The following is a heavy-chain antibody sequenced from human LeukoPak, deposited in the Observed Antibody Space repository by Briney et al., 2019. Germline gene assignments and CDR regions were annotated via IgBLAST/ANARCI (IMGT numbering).Heavy chain of an antibody. CDR2: INHSGST. CDR3: AREPGFDSSGYLNWFDP. V-gene: IGHV4-34*01. J-gene: IGHJ5*02. Sequence: SETLSLTCAVYGGSFSGYYWSWIRQPPGKGLEWIGEINHSGSTNYNPSLKSRVTISVDTPKNQFSLKLSSVTAADTAVYYCAREPGFDSSGYLNWFDPWGQGTLVTVSS. D-gene: IGHD3-22*01. CDR1: GGSFSGYY.